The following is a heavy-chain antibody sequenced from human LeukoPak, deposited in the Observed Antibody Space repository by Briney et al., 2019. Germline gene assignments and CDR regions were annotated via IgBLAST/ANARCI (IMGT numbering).Heavy chain of an antibody. CDR1: GFTFSDYY. Sequence: GGSLRLSCAAFGFTFSDYYMSWIRQAPGKGLEWVSYISSSGSTIYYADSVKGRFTISRDNAKNSLYLQMNSLRAEDTAVYYCTTSPDAFDISRQGTMVTVSS. D-gene: IGHD1-26*01. CDR2: ISSSGSTI. J-gene: IGHJ3*02. V-gene: IGHV3-11*04. CDR3: TTSPDAFDI.